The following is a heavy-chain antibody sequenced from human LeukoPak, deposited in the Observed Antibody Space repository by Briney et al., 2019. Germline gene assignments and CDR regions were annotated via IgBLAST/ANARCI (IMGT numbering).Heavy chain of an antibody. J-gene: IGHJ4*02. Sequence: PSETLSLTCTVSGGSISSSSYYWGWIRQPPGKGLEWIGSIYYSGSTYYNPSLKSRVTISVDTSKNQFSLKLSSVTAANTAVYYCARQGYGDSSSWFYFDYWGQGTLVTVSS. CDR2: IYYSGST. CDR3: ARQGYGDSSSWFYFDY. D-gene: IGHD6-13*01. CDR1: GGSISSSSYY. V-gene: IGHV4-39*01.